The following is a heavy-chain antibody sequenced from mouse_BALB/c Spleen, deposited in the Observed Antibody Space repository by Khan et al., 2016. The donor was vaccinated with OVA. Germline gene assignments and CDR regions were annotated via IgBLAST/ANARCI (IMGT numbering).Heavy chain of an antibody. Sequence: VMLVESGPGLVAPSQSLSITCTVSGFSLTGYAVNWVRQPPGKGLEWLGMIWGDGRTDYNSALKSRLSISKDNSKRQVFLKMNSLQTDDTARYYCATSDGMDYWGQGTSVTVSS. CDR1: GFSLTGYA. CDR2: IWGDGRT. CDR3: ATSDGMDY. J-gene: IGHJ4*01. V-gene: IGHV2-6-7*01.